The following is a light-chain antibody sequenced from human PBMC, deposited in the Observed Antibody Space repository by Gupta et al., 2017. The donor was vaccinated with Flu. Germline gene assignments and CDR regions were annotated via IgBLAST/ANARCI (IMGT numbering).Light chain of an antibody. V-gene: IGLV2-23*02. CDR3: CSDAGSSTLI. J-gene: IGLJ2*01. CDR1: SSDVGSYNL. Sequence: LITISCTGTSSDVGSYNLVSWYQQHPGKAPNLMIYEVTKRPSGVSDRFSGSKSGNTASLTISGLQAEDEADYYCCSDAGSSTLIFGGGTKLTVL. CDR2: EVT.